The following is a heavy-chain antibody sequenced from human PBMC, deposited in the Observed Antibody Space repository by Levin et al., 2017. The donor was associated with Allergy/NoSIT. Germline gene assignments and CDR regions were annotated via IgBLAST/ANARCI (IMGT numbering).Heavy chain of an antibody. CDR3: AHRHPSDSSGYYRWFDP. D-gene: IGHD3-22*01. CDR2: IYWNDDK. CDR1: GFSLSTSGVG. Sequence: SGPTLVKPTQTLTLTCTFSGFSLSTSGVGVGWIRQPPGKALEWLALIYWNDDKRYSPSLKSRLTITKDTSKNQVVLTMTNMDPVDTATYYCAHRHPSDSSGYYRWFDPWGQGTLVTVSS. J-gene: IGHJ5*02. V-gene: IGHV2-5*01.